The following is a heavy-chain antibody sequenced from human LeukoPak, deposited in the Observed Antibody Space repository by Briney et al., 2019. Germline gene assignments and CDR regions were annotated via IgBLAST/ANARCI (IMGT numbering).Heavy chain of an antibody. D-gene: IGHD6-13*01. CDR2: ISYDGSNK. Sequence: GGSLRLSCAASGFTFTTYWMHWVRQAPGKGLEWVTVISYDGSNKYYADSVKGRFTISRDNSKNTLYLQMNSLRAEDTAVYYCARTPGQLVLYFDYWGQGTLVTVSS. CDR3: ARTPGQLVLYFDY. CDR1: GFTFTTYW. V-gene: IGHV3-30-3*01. J-gene: IGHJ4*02.